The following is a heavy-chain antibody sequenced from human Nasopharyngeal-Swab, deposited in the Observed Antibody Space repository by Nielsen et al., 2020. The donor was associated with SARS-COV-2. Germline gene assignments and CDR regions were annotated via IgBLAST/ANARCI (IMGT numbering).Heavy chain of an antibody. CDR3: ARIEDCSSTSCYDYFDY. CDR2: INHSGST. V-gene: IGHV4-34*01. J-gene: IGHJ4*02. Sequence: RQAPGTGLEWIGEINHSGSTNYNPSLKSRVTISVDTSKNQFSLKLSSVTAADTAVYYCARIEDCSSTSCYDYFDYWGQGTLVTVSS. D-gene: IGHD2-2*01.